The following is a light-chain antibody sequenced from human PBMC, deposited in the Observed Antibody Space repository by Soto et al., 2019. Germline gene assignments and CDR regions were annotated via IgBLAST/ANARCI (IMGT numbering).Light chain of an antibody. J-gene: IGKJ1*01. V-gene: IGKV4-1*01. CDR2: WAS. Sequence: DIVMTQSPDSLAVSLGERATINCKSSQSVLYSSNNKNNLAWYQQKPGQPPKLLIYWASIRESGVPDRFSGSGSATEFTLTISSLQTEDVAVYYCQQYYITPPTFGQGTKVEIK. CDR1: QSVLYSSNNKNN. CDR3: QQYYITPPT.